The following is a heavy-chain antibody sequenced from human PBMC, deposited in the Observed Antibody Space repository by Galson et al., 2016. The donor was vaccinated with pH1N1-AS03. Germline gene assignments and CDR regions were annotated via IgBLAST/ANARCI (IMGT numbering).Heavy chain of an antibody. Sequence: SLRLSCAASGFTINNDYMSWVRQAPGKGLEWVSVIYGGGDTFYADSVKGRFTIFRDNSKNTVYLQTNSLRVEDTAVYYCAREPWGSTQGEYWGQGTLVTVSS. D-gene: IGHD3-16*01. CDR3: AREPWGSTQGEY. V-gene: IGHV3-53*01. J-gene: IGHJ4*02. CDR1: GFTINNDY. CDR2: IYGGGDT.